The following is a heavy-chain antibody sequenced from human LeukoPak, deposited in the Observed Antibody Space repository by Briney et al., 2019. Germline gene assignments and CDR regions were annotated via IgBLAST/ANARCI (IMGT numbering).Heavy chain of an antibody. J-gene: IGHJ6*02. CDR3: ARDKIVVVVAATPRQTERYYYYGMDV. CDR1: RVSMTTVSFY. CDR2: IYYTVST. V-gene: IGHV4-39*02. Sequence: TLSLTSTLSRVSMTTVSFYSGCSCDPPRKRLWSIVGIYYTVSTSYNPPPKSRVTISVDTSKNQFSLKLSSVTAADTAVYYCARDKIVVVVAATPRQTERYYYYGMDVWGQGTTVTVSS. D-gene: IGHD2-15*01.